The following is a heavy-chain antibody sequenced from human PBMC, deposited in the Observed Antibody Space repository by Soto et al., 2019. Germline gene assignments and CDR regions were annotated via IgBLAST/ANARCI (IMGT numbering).Heavy chain of an antibody. V-gene: IGHV3-48*01. CDR1: GFTFSSYS. CDR2: ISSSSSTI. D-gene: IGHD3-3*01. Sequence: EVQLVESGGGLVQPGGSLRLSCAASGFTFSSYSMNWVRQAPGKGLEWVSYISSSSSTIYYADSVKGRFTISRDNAKNSLYLQMNRLRAEDTAVYYCARDDYDFWSGYWYYFDYWGQGTLVTVSS. J-gene: IGHJ4*02. CDR3: ARDDYDFWSGYWYYFDY.